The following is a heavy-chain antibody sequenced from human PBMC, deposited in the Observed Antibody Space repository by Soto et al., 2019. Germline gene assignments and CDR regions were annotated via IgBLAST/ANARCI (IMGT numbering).Heavy chain of an antibody. V-gene: IGHV3-66*01. CDR1: GFTVSSNY. Sequence: EVQLVESGGGLVQPGGSLRLSCAASGFTVSSNYMSWVRQAPGKGLEWVSVIYSGGSTYYADSVKGRFTISRDNSKNTLYLQMNSLRAEDTAVYYWARDGYSSGWYFDYWGQGTLVTVSS. CDR3: ARDGYSSGWYFDY. J-gene: IGHJ4*02. CDR2: IYSGGST. D-gene: IGHD6-19*01.